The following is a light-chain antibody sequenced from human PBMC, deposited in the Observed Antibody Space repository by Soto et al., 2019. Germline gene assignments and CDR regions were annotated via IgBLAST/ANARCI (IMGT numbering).Light chain of an antibody. J-gene: IGLJ1*01. V-gene: IGLV2-14*03. CDR1: SSDIGDSNY. Sequence: QSVLTQPASVSGSPGQSITISCTGTSSDIGDSNYVSWYQQHPGKAPKLMIYDVTSRPSGVSNRFSGSKSGNTASLTISGLQAEDEADYYCSSYASSSALDVFGTGTKLTVL. CDR2: DVT. CDR3: SSYASSSALDV.